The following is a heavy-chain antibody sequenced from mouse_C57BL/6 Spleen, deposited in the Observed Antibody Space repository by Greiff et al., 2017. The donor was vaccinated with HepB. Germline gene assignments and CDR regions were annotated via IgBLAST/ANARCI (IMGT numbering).Heavy chain of an antibody. V-gene: IGHV1-72*01. J-gene: IGHJ3*01. Sequence: QVQLQQPGAELVKPGASVKLSCKASGYTFTSYWMHWVKQRPGRGLEWLGRIDPNSGGTKYNEKFKSKATLTVDKPSSTAYMQLSSLTSEDSAVYYCAREEPDSDPFAYGGQGTLVTVSA. CDR1: GYTFTSYW. CDR2: IDPNSGGT. CDR3: AREEPDSDPFAY.